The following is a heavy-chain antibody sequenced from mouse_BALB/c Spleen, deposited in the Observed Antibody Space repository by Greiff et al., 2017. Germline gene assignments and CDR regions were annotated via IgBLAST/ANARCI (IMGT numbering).Heavy chain of an antibody. D-gene: IGHD2-1*01. V-gene: IGHV5-17*02. J-gene: IGHJ2*01. CDR1: GFTFSSFG. CDR2: ISSGSSTI. CDR3: ARVGNGLDY. Sequence: EVKVVESGGGLVQPGGSRKLSCAASGFTFSSFGMHWVRQAPEKGLEWVAYISSGSSTIYYADTVKGRFTISRDNPKNTLFLQMTSLRSEDTAMYYCARVGNGLDYWGQGTTLTVSS.